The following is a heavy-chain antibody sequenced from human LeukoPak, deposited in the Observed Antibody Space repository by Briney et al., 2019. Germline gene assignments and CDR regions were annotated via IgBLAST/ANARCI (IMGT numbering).Heavy chain of an antibody. J-gene: IGHJ4*02. D-gene: IGHD3-9*01. Sequence: PGGSLRLSCAASGFTFDDYAMHWVRQAPGKGLEWVSGISWNGGSTGYADSVKGRFTISRDNAKNSLYLQMNSLRAEDTALYYCARDLGAYDILTGYFDYWGQGTLVTVSS. CDR3: ARDLGAYDILTGYFDY. CDR1: GFTFDDYA. V-gene: IGHV3-20*04. CDR2: ISWNGGST.